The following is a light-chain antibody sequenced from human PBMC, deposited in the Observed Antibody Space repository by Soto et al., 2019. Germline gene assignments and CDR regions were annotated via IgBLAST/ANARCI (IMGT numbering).Light chain of an antibody. Sequence: EIVLTQSPATLSLSPVERATLSCRASQSVSSYLAWYQQKPGQAPRLLIHGATTRATGIPARFSGSGSGTEFTLTISSLQSEDFAVYYCQQYNNWPRTFGQGTKVDIK. CDR2: GAT. CDR1: QSVSSY. CDR3: QQYNNWPRT. V-gene: IGKV3-15*01. J-gene: IGKJ1*01.